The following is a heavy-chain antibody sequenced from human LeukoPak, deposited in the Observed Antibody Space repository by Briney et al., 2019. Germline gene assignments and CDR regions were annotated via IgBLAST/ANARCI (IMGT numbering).Heavy chain of an antibody. J-gene: IGHJ4*02. V-gene: IGHV3-7*03. CDR2: IKQDGSKK. CDR1: GFTFSCYW. D-gene: IGHD2-2*01. CDR3: ASQPAAADVDY. Sequence: QPGGSLRLSCAASGFTFSCYWMTWVRQAPGKGLEWVANIKQDGSKKSYVDSVKGRFTISRDNAKNSLYLQMNSLRADDTGVYYCASQPAAADVDYWGQGTLVTVSS.